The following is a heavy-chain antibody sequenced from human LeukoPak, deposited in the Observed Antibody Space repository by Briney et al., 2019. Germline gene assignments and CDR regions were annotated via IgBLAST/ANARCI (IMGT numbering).Heavy chain of an antibody. CDR2: MNPNTGNA. CDR1: GYTFTNFD. Sequence: GASVKVSCKASGYTFTNFDINWVRQATGQGLEWMGWMNPNTGNAGYAQKFQDRVTITWDASVSTAYMDLSSLRSEDTAVYYCATWIPGYYDSSGYYSFDYWGQGTLVTVSS. V-gene: IGHV1-8*03. CDR3: ATWIPGYYDSSGYYSFDY. J-gene: IGHJ4*02. D-gene: IGHD3-22*01.